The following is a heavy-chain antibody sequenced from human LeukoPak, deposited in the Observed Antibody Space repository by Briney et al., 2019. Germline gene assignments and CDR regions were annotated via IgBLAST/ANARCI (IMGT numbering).Heavy chain of an antibody. CDR3: ARDAGSSWSKNWFDP. J-gene: IGHJ5*02. V-gene: IGHV4-59*01. D-gene: IGHD6-13*01. CDR1: GGSFSGYY. CDR2: IYYSGST. Sequence: SETLSLTCAVYGGSFSGYYWSWIRQPPGKGLEWIGYIYYSGSTNYNPSLKSRVTISVDTSKNQFSLKLSSVTAADTAVYYCARDAGSSWSKNWFDPWGQGTLVTVSS.